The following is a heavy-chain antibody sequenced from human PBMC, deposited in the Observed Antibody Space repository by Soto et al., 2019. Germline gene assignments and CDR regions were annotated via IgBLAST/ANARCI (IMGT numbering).Heavy chain of an antibody. CDR1: GFTFSNFW. J-gene: IGHJ6*02. CDR3: VIPNRSVRGMGV. CDR2: IKGDGSVT. D-gene: IGHD3-16*02. Sequence: GGSLRLSCAASGFTFSNFWMSWARQAPGKGLEWVANIKGDGSVTQYVASVEGRFTISRDNAKYSLYLQMNSLRVEDTALYYCVIPNRSVRGMGVWGQGTTVTVSS. V-gene: IGHV3-7*03.